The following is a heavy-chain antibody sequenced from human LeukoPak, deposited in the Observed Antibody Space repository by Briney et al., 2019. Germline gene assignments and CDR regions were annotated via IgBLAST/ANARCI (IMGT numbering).Heavy chain of an antibody. Sequence: GGSLRLSCATPRYNFSDSSITWVRQAPGKGLQWVANINRDGTEKHFLDSVEGRFTISRDNAKKSLYLLMNSLRPHDTAVYFCVRGDWYFESWGQGTLVTVSS. V-gene: IGHV3-7*04. CDR1: RYNFSDSS. CDR3: VRGDWYFES. J-gene: IGHJ4*02. D-gene: IGHD2-21*01. CDR2: INRDGTEK.